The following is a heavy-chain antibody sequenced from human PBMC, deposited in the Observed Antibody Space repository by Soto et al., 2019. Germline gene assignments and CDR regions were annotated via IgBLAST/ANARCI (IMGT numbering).Heavy chain of an antibody. CDR1: GGTFSSYA. Sequence: SVKVSCKASGGTFSSYAISWVRQAPGQGLEWMGGIIPIFGTANYAQKFQGRVTITANKSTSTAYMELSSLRSEDTAVYYCARDLMFWSGPPGMDVCGQGTTVTVSS. CDR3: ARDLMFWSGPPGMDV. CDR2: IIPIFGTA. V-gene: IGHV1-69*06. D-gene: IGHD3-3*01. J-gene: IGHJ6*02.